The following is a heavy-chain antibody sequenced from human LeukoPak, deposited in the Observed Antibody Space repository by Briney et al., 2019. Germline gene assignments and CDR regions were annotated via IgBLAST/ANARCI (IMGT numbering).Heavy chain of an antibody. CDR1: GYTFSDYY. J-gene: IGHJ5*02. CDR3: ARGQLVNDWFDP. D-gene: IGHD6-6*01. CDR2: INPNSGGT. Sequence: RASVNVSCKASGYTFSDYYIHWVRQAPGQGLEWMGRINPNSGGTNFAQNFQGRVTMTRDTSISTAYMELSTLTSDDTAVYYCARGQLVNDWFDPWGQGTLVTVSS. V-gene: IGHV1-2*06.